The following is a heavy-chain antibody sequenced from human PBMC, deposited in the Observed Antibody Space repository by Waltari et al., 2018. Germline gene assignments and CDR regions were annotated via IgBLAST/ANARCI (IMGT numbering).Heavy chain of an antibody. CDR3: AKCEMYDSGWCAFFRY. Sequence: DVRLSESGGGLAQPGGSLRLSCVASEFTLSNRAMSWVRQAPGKGLEWVSALVRSGFGTHYADSVKGRFAISRDNAKNTLYLQMNSLRAEDTAVYYCAKCEMYDSGWCAFFRYWGQRTLVTVSS. J-gene: IGHJ4*02. V-gene: IGHV3-23*01. D-gene: IGHD6-19*01. CDR1: EFTLSNRA. CDR2: LVRSGFGT.